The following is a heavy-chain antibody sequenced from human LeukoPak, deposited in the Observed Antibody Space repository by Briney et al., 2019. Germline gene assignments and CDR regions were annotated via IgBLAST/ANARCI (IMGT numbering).Heavy chain of an antibody. CDR1: GGSFSGYY. CDR3: ARDREAVRGVFSLGSGWFDP. CDR2: INHSGST. Sequence: SETLSLTCAVYGGSFSGYYWSWIRQPPGKGLDWIGEINHSGSTNYNPSLKSRVTISVDTSKNKFSLKLSSVTAADTAVYYCARDREAVRGVFSLGSGWFDPWGQGTLVTVSS. D-gene: IGHD3-10*01. J-gene: IGHJ5*02. V-gene: IGHV4-34*01.